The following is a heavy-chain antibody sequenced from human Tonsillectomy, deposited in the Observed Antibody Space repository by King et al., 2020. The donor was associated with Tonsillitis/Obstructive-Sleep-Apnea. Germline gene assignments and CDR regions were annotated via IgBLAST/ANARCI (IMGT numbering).Heavy chain of an antibody. D-gene: IGHD2-15*01. V-gene: IGHV4-39*01. J-gene: IGHJ3*02. CDR1: GGSISSSSYY. CDR2: IYYSGST. CDR3: ARLSRYCSGGSCYSDAFDI. Sequence: QLQESGPGLVKPSETLSLTCTVSGGSISSSSYYWGWIRQPPGKGLEWIGSIYYSGSTYYNPSLKSRVTISVDTSQNQFSLKLSSVTAADTAVYYCARLSRYCSGGSCYSDAFDIWGQGTMVTVSS.